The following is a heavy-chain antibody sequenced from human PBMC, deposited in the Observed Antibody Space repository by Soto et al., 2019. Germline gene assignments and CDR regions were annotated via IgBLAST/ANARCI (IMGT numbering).Heavy chain of an antibody. V-gene: IGHV2-26*01. D-gene: IGHD2-21*01. Sequence: QVTLKESGPVLVKPTETLTLTCTVSGFSLSNARMGVSWIRQPPGKALEWLAHIFSNDEKYYSTSLKSRLTISKNTSKSQVVLTMTNMDPVDTATYYCARIRQCGAFDIWGQGTMVTVSS. J-gene: IGHJ3*02. CDR3: ARIRQCGAFDI. CDR2: IFSNDEK. CDR1: GFSLSNARMG.